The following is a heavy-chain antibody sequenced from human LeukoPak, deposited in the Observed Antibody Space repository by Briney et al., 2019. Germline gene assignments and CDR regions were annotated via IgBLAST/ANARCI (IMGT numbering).Heavy chain of an antibody. Sequence: GGSLRLSCAASGFTFSSYGMNWVRQVPEKGLEWVSTIGRNGDRTYYADSVKGRFAISRDNSRNTLYLQVNSLRVEDTAIYYCSRARSNYEQQVEYWGQGSLVTVSS. V-gene: IGHV3-23*01. D-gene: IGHD4-11*01. J-gene: IGHJ4*02. CDR2: IGRNGDRT. CDR3: SRARSNYEQQVEY. CDR1: GFTFSSYG.